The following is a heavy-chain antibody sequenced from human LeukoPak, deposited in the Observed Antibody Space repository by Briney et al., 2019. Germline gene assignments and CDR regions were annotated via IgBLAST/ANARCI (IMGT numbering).Heavy chain of an antibody. V-gene: IGHV1-46*01. J-gene: IGHJ4*02. CDR3: ARDYKAFDY. Sequence: ASVKVSCKASGYTFTSYGISWVRQAPGQGLEWMGIINPSGGSTSYAQKFQGRVTMTRDTSTSTVYMELSSLRSEDTAVYYCARDYKAFDYWGQGTLVTVSS. CDR1: GYTFTSYG. D-gene: IGHD1-14*01. CDR2: INPSGGST.